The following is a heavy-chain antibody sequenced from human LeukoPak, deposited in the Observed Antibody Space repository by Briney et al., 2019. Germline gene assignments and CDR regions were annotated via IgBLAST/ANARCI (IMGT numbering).Heavy chain of an antibody. D-gene: IGHD3-10*01. CDR2: ISSSSSYI. CDR3: ARGGVDYYGSGTYYLMYYFDY. CDR1: GFTFSSYS. J-gene: IGHJ4*02. V-gene: IGHV3-21*04. Sequence: GSLRLSCAASGFTFSSYSMSWVRQAPGKGLEWVSSISSSSSYIYYADSVKGRFTISRDDPHNTLYLQMNSLRAEDTAVYFCARGGVDYYGSGTYYLMYYFDYWGQGALVTVSS.